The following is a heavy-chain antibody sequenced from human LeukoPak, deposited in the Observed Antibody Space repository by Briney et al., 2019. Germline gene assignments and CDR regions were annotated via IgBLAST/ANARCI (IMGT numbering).Heavy chain of an antibody. CDR3: ARDYCGGDCYPFDY. V-gene: IGHV3-20*04. CDR2: INWNGGST. Sequence: GGSLRLSCAASGFTFDDYGMSWVRQAPGKGLEWVSGINWNGGSTGYADSVKGRFTISRDNAESTVYLQMNSLRAEDTALYYCARDYCGGDCYPFDYWGQGTLVTVSS. J-gene: IGHJ4*02. D-gene: IGHD2-21*02. CDR1: GFTFDDYG.